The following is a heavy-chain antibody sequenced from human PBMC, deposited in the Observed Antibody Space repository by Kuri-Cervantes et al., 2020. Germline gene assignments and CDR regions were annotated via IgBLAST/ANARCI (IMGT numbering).Heavy chain of an antibody. V-gene: IGHV5-51*01. CDR3: ARLLPGIAAAGIDY. CDR2: IYPGDSDT. J-gene: IGHJ4*02. Sequence: YWSWIRQHPGKGLEWMGIIYPGDSDTRYSPSFQGQVTISADKSISTAYLQWSSLKASDTAMYYCARLLPGIAAAGIDYWGQGTLVTVSS. CDR1: YW. D-gene: IGHD6-13*01.